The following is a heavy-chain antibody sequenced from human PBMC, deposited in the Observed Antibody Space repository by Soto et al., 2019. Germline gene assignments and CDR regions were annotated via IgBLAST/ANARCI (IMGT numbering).Heavy chain of an antibody. V-gene: IGHV3-23*01. J-gene: IGHJ6*02. Sequence: GGSLRLSCAASGFTFGSCAMGWVRQAPGKWLEWVSDIIDSGGSTYYADSVKGRFTISRDNSKSTLYLQMNSLRAEDTALYYWEKGRSYYSSSGGAVWGQGPPATV. CDR1: GFTFGSCA. CDR2: IIDSGGST. CDR3: EKGRSYYSSSGGAV.